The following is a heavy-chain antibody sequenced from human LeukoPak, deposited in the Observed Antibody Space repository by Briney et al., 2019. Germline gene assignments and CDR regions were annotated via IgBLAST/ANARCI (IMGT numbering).Heavy chain of an antibody. J-gene: IGHJ4*01. CDR3: ARHMGLGYTYFYPYFDY. Sequence: SETLSLTCTVSGGSISSYYWSWIRQPPGKGLEWIGYIYYSGSTNYNPSRKSRVTISVDTSKNQSSLKLSSVTAADTAVYYCARHMGLGYTYFYPYFDYWGQGTLVTVSS. CDR1: GGSISSYY. CDR2: IYYSGST. D-gene: IGHD1-1*01. V-gene: IGHV4-59*08.